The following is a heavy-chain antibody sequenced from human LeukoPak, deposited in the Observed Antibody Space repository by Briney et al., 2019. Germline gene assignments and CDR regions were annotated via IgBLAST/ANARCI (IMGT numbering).Heavy chain of an antibody. Sequence: PGGSLRLSCAASGVTFSSYWMSWVRQAPGKGLEWVANIKQDGSEKYYVDSVKGRFTISRDNAKNSLYLQMNSLRAEDTAVYYCARGGSPGLRHFDYWGQGTLVTVSS. CDR3: ARGGSPGLRHFDY. D-gene: IGHD5-12*01. J-gene: IGHJ4*02. V-gene: IGHV3-7*01. CDR1: GVTFSSYW. CDR2: IKQDGSEK.